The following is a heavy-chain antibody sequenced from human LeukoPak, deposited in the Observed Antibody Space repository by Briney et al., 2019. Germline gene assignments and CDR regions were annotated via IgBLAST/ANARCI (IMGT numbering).Heavy chain of an antibody. D-gene: IGHD3-10*01. Sequence: PGGSLRLSCAASGFTVSSNYMSWVRQAPGKGLEWVSVIYSGGSTYYADSVKGRFTISRDNSKNTLYLQMNSLRAEDTAVYYCARRTGRTLDNWFDPWGQGTLVTVSS. CDR2: IYSGGST. CDR3: ARRTGRTLDNWFDP. CDR1: GFTVSSNY. J-gene: IGHJ5*02. V-gene: IGHV3-66*04.